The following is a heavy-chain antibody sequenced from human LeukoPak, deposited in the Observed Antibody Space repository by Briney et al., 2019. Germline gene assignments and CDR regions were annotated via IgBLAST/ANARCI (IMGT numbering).Heavy chain of an antibody. CDR1: GYTFNRYA. D-gene: IGHD5-18*01. Sequence: ASVKVSCKASGYTFNRYAMNWVRQAPGQGLEWMGWINTNTGNPTYAQGFTGRFVFSLDTSVSTAYLQIGSLKAEDTAVYYCARDVLGSDTATKFDYWGQGTLVTVSS. CDR3: ARDVLGSDTATKFDY. J-gene: IGHJ4*02. CDR2: INTNTGNP. V-gene: IGHV7-4-1*01.